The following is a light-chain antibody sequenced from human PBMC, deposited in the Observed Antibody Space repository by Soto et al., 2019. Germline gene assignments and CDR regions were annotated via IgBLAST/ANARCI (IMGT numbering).Light chain of an antibody. J-gene: IGKJ4*01. CDR2: AAS. CDR1: QGISSY. Sequence: IQLTQSPSSLSASVGDRVTITCRASQGISSYLAWYQQNPGKAPNLLIYAASTLQSGVPSRFSGSGSGTDVTLTISSLQPEDFATYYCQQLNSYPLTFGGGTKVEI. V-gene: IGKV1-9*01. CDR3: QQLNSYPLT.